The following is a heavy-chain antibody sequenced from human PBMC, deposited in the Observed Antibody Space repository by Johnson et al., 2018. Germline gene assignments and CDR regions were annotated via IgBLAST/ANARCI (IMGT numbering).Heavy chain of an antibody. CDR1: GFTFSPYG. D-gene: IGHD4-11*01. J-gene: IGHJ6*02. Sequence: QVQLVQSGGGVVQPGRTLRLSCAASGFTFSPYGMHWVRQAPGKGLEWVAVISYDGNKKYYVDSVKGRFIIARDNSKNTLYLPMNNLRAEDKAVYFCGGKYDYSKRYYYFDMDVWGQGTTVTVSS. CDR2: ISYDGNKK. CDR3: GGKYDYSKRYYYFDMDV. V-gene: IGHV3-30*03.